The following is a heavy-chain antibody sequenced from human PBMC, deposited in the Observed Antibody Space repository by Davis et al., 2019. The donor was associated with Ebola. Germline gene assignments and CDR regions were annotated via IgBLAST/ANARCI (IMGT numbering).Heavy chain of an antibody. CDR2: TYYTSKWIN. D-gene: IGHD6-19*01. Sequence: HSQTLSLTCAISGDSVSASTAWNWIRQSPSRGLEWLGRTYYTSKWINDYGGSVTGRITINPDTSMNQFSLHLNSVTPEDTAVYYCARGWTRTGFDVWGQGIQVTVSS. CDR3: ARGWTRTGFDV. J-gene: IGHJ4*02. CDR1: GDSVSASTA. V-gene: IGHV6-1*01.